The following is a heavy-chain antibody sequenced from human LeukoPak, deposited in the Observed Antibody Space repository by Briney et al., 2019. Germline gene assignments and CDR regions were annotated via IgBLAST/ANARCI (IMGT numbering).Heavy chain of an antibody. CDR2: IYYSGST. D-gene: IGHD3-16*02. J-gene: IGHJ4*02. CDR3: ARDRPYYDYVWGSYRPIDY. CDR1: GGSISSSSYY. V-gene: IGHV4-39*07. Sequence: SETLSLTCTVSGGSISSSSYYWGWIRQPPGKGLEWIGSIYYSGSTYYNPSLKSRVTISVDTSKNQFSLKLSSVTAADTAVYYCARDRPYYDYVWGSYRPIDYWGQGTLVTVSS.